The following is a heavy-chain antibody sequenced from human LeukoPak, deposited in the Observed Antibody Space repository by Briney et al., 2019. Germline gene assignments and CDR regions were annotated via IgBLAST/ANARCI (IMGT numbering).Heavy chain of an antibody. V-gene: IGHV4-39*01. J-gene: IGHJ4*02. Sequence: PSETLSLTCTASGGSISSSSYHWGWIRQPPGKGLEWIGNMYYSGSTYYNPSLKSRVTLSVDTSKNQFSLKMSSVSAADTALYYCARLYGSTLYFDYWGQGTLVTVSS. CDR1: GGSISSSSYH. CDR2: MYYSGST. D-gene: IGHD2-15*01. CDR3: ARLYGSTLYFDY.